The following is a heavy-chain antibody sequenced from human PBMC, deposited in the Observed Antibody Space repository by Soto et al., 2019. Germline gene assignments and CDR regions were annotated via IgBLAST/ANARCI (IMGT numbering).Heavy chain of an antibody. Sequence: ASVKVSCKASGYTFTSYYMHWVRQAPGQGLEWMGIINPSGGSTSYAQKFQGRVTMTRDTSTSTVYTELSSLRSEDTAVYYCARDSGAKLSSSWGQGTLVTVSS. CDR1: GYTFTSYY. D-gene: IGHD6-13*01. V-gene: IGHV1-46*01. CDR3: ARDSGAKLSSS. CDR2: INPSGGST. J-gene: IGHJ4*02.